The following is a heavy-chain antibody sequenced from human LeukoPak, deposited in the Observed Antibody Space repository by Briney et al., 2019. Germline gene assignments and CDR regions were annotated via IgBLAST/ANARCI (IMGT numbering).Heavy chain of an antibody. CDR2: ISDSSAM. Sequence: GGSLRLSCAASGFTFSTYSMKWVRQAPGKGLEWVSYISDSSAMYYADSVRGRFTISRGNDKNSLFLQMNSLRVEDTAVYYCTRDYRGKDVWGRGTTVTVSS. D-gene: IGHD3-16*02. J-gene: IGHJ6*02. CDR1: GFTFSTYS. CDR3: TRDYRGKDV. V-gene: IGHV3-48*01.